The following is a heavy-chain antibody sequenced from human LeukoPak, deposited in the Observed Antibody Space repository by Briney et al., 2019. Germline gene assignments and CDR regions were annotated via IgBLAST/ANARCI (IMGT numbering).Heavy chain of an antibody. CDR3: ASTNGGGRYYFDY. CDR2: INHSGST. Sequence: SETLSLTCAVYGGSFGGYYWSWIRQPPGKGLEWIGEINHSGSTNYNPSLKSRVTISVDTSKNQFSLKLSSVTAADTAVYYCASTNGGGRYYFDYWGQGTLVTVSS. V-gene: IGHV4-34*01. CDR1: GGSFGGYY. J-gene: IGHJ4*02. D-gene: IGHD7-27*01.